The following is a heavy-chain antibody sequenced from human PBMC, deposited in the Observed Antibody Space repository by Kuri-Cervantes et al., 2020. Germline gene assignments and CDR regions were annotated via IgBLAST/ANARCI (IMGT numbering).Heavy chain of an antibody. D-gene: IGHD3-3*01. CDR2: ISGSSSTI. CDR3: ARDKYYDFWSGYNYYYYYYYMDV. CDR1: GFSFRSYS. V-gene: IGHV3-48*01. J-gene: IGHJ6*03. Sequence: GESLKISCAASGFSFRSYSMNWVRQAPGKGLEWVSYISGSSSTIYYADSVKGRFTISRDNDKNSLYLQMNSLRAEDTAVYYCARDKYYDFWSGYNYYYYYYYMDVWGKGTTVTVSS.